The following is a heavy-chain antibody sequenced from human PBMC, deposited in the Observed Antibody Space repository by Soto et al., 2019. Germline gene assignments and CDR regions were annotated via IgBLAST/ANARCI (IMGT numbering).Heavy chain of an antibody. CDR3: ARTHCSSISCYVGSWDY. J-gene: IGHJ4*02. Sequence: QVQLVQSGAEVKKPGASVKVSCKASGYTFTGYDMHWVRQAPGQGLEWMGWISPNSGDTNYAQKFQGWVTMTRDTSISTAYMELSRLGSDDTAVYYCARTHCSSISCYVGSWDYWGQGTLVTVSS. D-gene: IGHD2-2*01. V-gene: IGHV1-2*04. CDR1: GYTFTGYD. CDR2: ISPNSGDT.